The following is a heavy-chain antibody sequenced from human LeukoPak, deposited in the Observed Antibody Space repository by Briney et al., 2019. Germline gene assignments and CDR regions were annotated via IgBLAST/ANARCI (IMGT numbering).Heavy chain of an antibody. CDR2: ISSSGSTI. D-gene: IGHD4-17*01. CDR1: GFTFSDYY. CDR3: ARDRDYGSFDY. J-gene: IGHJ4*02. Sequence: GGSLRLSCAASGFTFSDYYMSWIRQAPGKGLEGVSYISSSGSTIYYADSVKGRFTISRYSAKNSLYLQMNRLRAEDTAVYYCARDRDYGSFDYWGQGTLVTVSS. V-gene: IGHV3-11*04.